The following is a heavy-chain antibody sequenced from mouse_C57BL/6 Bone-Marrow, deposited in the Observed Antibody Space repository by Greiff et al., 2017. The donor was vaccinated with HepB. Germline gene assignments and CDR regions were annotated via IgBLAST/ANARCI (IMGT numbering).Heavy chain of an antibody. D-gene: IGHD1-3*01. CDR2: ISYSGST. V-gene: IGHV3-1*01. J-gene: IGHJ4*01. CDR3: ARALYYYAMDY. Sequence: EVKLMESGPGMVKPSQSLSLTCTVTGYSITSGYDWHWIRHFPGNKLEWMGYISYSGSTNYNPSLKNRISITHDTSKNHFFLKLNSVTTEDTATYYCARALYYYAMDYWGQGTSVTVSS. CDR1: GYSITSGYD.